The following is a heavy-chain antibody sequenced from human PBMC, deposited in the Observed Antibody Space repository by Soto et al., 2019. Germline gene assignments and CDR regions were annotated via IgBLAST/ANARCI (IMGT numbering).Heavy chain of an antibody. V-gene: IGHV3-43*01. D-gene: IGHD6-19*01. CDR1: GFTFDDYT. Sequence: PGGSLRLSCAASGFTFDDYTMHWVRQAPGKGLEWVSLISWDGGSTYYADSVKGRFTISRDNSKNSLYLQMNSLRTEDTALYYCAKDGAVAVAGTVADTCFDYWGQGTLVTVSS. J-gene: IGHJ4*02. CDR3: AKDGAVAVAGTVADTCFDY. CDR2: ISWDGGST.